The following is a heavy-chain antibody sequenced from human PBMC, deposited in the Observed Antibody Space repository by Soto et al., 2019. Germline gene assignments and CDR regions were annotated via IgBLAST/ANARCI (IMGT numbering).Heavy chain of an antibody. CDR1: GYTFTAYY. D-gene: IGHD5-12*01. J-gene: IGHJ6*02. V-gene: IGHV1-2*02. CDR3: ARQGSGSEYPQYFYYGMDV. Sequence: VELVQSGAEVEKPGAAVRISCKTSGYTFTAYYIHWVRQAPGQGLEWMGWINPNSGVANYAQNFQGRVTMNRDTSISTVYMELTKMRSEDTTIYYCARQGSGSEYPQYFYYGMDVWGQGTTAAASS. CDR2: INPNSGVA.